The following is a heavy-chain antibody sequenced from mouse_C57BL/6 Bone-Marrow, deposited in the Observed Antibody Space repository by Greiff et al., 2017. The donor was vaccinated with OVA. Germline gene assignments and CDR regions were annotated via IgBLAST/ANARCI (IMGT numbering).Heavy chain of an antibody. CDR3: ARGGLRRAWFAY. CDR2: IDPSDSYT. V-gene: IGHV1-59*01. Sequence: QVQLQQPGAELVRPGTSVKLSCKASGYTFTSYWMHWVKQRPGQGLEWIGVIDPSDSYTNYNQKFKGKATLTVDKSSSTAYMQLSSLTSEDAAVYYCARGGLRRAWFAYWGQGTLVTVSA. J-gene: IGHJ3*01. CDR1: GYTFTSYW. D-gene: IGHD2-4*01.